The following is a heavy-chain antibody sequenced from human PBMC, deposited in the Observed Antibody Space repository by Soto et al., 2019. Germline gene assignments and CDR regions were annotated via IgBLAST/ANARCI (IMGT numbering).Heavy chain of an antibody. J-gene: IGHJ6*03. CDR3: TRPLGVVVAAKESYLYYMDV. CDR1: GFTFSGSA. D-gene: IGHD2-15*01. CDR2: IRSKANSYAT. V-gene: IGHV3-73*01. Sequence: GGSLRLSCAASGFTFSGSAMHWVRQASGKGLEWVGRIRSKANSYATAYAASVKGRFTISRDDSKNTAYLQMNSLKTEDTAVYYCTRPLGVVVAAKESYLYYMDVWGKGTTVTVSS.